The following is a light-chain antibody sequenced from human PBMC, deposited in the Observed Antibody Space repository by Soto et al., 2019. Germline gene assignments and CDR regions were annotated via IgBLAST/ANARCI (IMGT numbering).Light chain of an antibody. CDR1: QSVSSSY. Sequence: EIVLTQSPGTLSLSPGERATLSCRASQSVSSSYLAWYQQKPGQAPRLLIYGASSRATGIPDRFSGSGSGTEFTLPISRLEPEDFAVYYCQQYGSSPPLFTFGPGTKVDIK. J-gene: IGKJ3*01. CDR3: QQYGSSPPLFT. CDR2: GAS. V-gene: IGKV3-20*01.